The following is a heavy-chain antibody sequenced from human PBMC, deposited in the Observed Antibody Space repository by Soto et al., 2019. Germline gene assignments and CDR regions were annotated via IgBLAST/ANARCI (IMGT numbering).Heavy chain of an antibody. CDR3: ARKYSSSWPRAGWFDP. V-gene: IGHV1-69*13. CDR2: IIPIFGTA. CDR1: GGTFSSYA. Sequence: SVKVSCKASGGTFSSYAISWVRQAPGQGLEWMGGIIPIFGTANYAQKFQGRVTITADESTSTAYMELSSLRSEDTAVYYCARKYSSSWPRAGWFDPWGQGTLVTVSS. J-gene: IGHJ5*02. D-gene: IGHD6-13*01.